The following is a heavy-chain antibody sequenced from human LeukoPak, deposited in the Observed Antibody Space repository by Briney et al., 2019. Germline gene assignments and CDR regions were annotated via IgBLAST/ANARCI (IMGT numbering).Heavy chain of an antibody. J-gene: IGHJ5*02. Sequence: PSETLSLTCTVSGGSISSYYWSWIRQPAGKGLEWIGRIYTSGSTNYNPPLKSRVTMSVDTSKNQFSLKLSSVTAADTAVYYCARYFCGGDCYSFWFDPWGQGTLVTVSS. CDR1: GGSISSYY. V-gene: IGHV4-4*07. D-gene: IGHD2-21*01. CDR3: ARYFCGGDCYSFWFDP. CDR2: IYTSGST.